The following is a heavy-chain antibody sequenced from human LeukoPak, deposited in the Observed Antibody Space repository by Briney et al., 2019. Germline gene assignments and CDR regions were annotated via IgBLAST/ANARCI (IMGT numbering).Heavy chain of an antibody. D-gene: IGHD6-6*01. CDR1: GGSFTSGSYY. V-gene: IGHV4-61*09. Sequence: SQTLSLTCTVSGGSFTSGSYYWSWIRQPAGKGLEWIGHIYSSGSTNYNPSLKSRVTISVDTSKNQFSLKLSSVTAADTAVYYCARDLLGIAARPNYYYMDVWGEGTTVTVSS. CDR2: IYSSGST. J-gene: IGHJ6*03. CDR3: ARDLLGIAARPNYYYMDV.